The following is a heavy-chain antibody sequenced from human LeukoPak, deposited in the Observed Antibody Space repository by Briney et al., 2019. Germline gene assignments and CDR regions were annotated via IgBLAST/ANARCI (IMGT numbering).Heavy chain of an antibody. D-gene: IGHD6-13*01. V-gene: IGHV4-59*08. CDR1: GGSISSYY. CDR3: ASGGIAAAGAEYFHH. Sequence: SETLSLTCTVSGGSISSYYWSWIRQHPGNGLEWIAYVYYSGSTNYNPSLRSRLTISADTSKNQFSLKLSSVTAADTAAYYCASGGIAAAGAEYFHHWGQGTLVTVSS. CDR2: VYYSGST. J-gene: IGHJ1*01.